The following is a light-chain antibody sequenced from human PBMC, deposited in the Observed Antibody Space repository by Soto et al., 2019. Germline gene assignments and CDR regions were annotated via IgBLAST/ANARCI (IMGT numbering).Light chain of an antibody. CDR1: RTVSGNY. Sequence: EIVLTQSPGTLSLSPGDRATLSCRASRTVSGNYLAWYQQRPTQTPRLLIFDAVRRAAGIPDRFSGSGSGTDFTPTINRLEPEDFAVYFCQYFGTSPVIVFGGGTKVDMK. CDR3: QYFGTSPVIV. V-gene: IGKV3-20*01. CDR2: DAV. J-gene: IGKJ4*01.